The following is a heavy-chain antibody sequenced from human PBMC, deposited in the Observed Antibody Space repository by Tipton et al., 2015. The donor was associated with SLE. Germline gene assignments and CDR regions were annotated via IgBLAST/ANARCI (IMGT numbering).Heavy chain of an antibody. Sequence: TLSLTCAVSGGSISSGGYSWSWIRQPAGKGLEWIGRIYTSGSTNYNPSLKSRVTISVDTSKNQFSLKLSSVTAADTAVYYCAREGFRSNSHFDYWGQGTLVTVSS. CDR3: AREGFRSNSHFDY. CDR1: GGSISSGGYS. CDR2: IYTSGST. D-gene: IGHD4-23*01. V-gene: IGHV4-61*02. J-gene: IGHJ4*02.